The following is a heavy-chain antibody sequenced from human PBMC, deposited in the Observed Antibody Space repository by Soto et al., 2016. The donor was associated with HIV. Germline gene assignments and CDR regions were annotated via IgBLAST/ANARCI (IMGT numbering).Heavy chain of an antibody. Sequence: QVQLVQSGAEVKKPGASVKVSCKASGYTFTGYYMHWVRQAPGQGLEWMGWISAYNGNTNYAQRLQGRVTMTTDTSTSTAYMELRSLRSDDTAVYYCARDHVLLWFGELLEGDAFDIWGQGTMVTVSS. D-gene: IGHD3-10*01. J-gene: IGHJ3*02. CDR3: ARDHVLLWFGELLEGDAFDI. CDR2: ISAYNGNT. CDR1: GYTFTGYY. V-gene: IGHV1-18*04.